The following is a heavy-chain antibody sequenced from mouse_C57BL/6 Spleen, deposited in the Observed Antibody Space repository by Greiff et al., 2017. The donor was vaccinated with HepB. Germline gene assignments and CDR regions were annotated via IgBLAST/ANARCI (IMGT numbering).Heavy chain of an antibody. D-gene: IGHD2-4*01. Sequence: EVKLMESGEGLVKPGGSLKLSCAASGFTFSSYAMSWVRQTPEKRLEWVAYISSGGDYIYYADTVKGRFTISRDNARHTLYLQMSSLKSEDTAMYYCTRDQGDYDDGRNYWGQGTSVTVSS. V-gene: IGHV5-9-1*02. CDR1: GFTFSSYA. J-gene: IGHJ4*01. CDR2: ISSGGDYI. CDR3: TRDQGDYDDGRNY.